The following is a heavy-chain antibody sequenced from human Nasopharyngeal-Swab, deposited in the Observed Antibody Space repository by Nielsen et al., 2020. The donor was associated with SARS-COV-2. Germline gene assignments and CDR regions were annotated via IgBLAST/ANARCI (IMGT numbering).Heavy chain of an antibody. J-gene: IGHJ4*02. CDR2: IRGSGITT. CDR1: GFTVSSNY. Sequence: GESLKISCAASGFTVSSNYMTWVRQAPGKGLEWVSAIRGSGITTYYADSVKGRFTISRDNSKNTVYLQMNSLRAEDTAVYYCVKGEHWTGYSLMYHFDFWGPGTLVTVSS. CDR3: VKGEHWTGYSLMYHFDF. V-gene: IGHV3-23*01. D-gene: IGHD3/OR15-3a*01.